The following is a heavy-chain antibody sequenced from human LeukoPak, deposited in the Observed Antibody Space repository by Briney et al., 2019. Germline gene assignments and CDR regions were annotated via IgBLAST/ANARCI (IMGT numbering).Heavy chain of an antibody. CDR3: ARDPSSSKDLNWFDP. CDR1: GGSISSYY. D-gene: IGHD6-13*01. J-gene: IGHJ5*02. V-gene: IGHV4-59*01. CDR2: IYYSGST. Sequence: SETLSLTCTVSGGSISSYYWSWIRQPPGKGLEWIGYIYYSGSTNYNPSLKSRVTISVDTSKNQFSLKLSSVTAADTAVYYCARDPSSSKDLNWFDPWGQGTLVTVSS.